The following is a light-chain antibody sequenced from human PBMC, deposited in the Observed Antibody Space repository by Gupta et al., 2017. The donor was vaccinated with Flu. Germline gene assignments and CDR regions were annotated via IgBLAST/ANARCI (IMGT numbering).Light chain of an antibody. V-gene: IGLV2-14*03. Sequence: SSDVDDFDSVSWFQQHPGEAPKLIIYNVIGRPSGVSNRFSGSKSGNTASLTISGLQPEDEADYYCSSFTSHNTYVFGTGTKVTVL. J-gene: IGLJ1*01. CDR3: SSFTSHNTYV. CDR2: NVI. CDR1: SSDVDDFDS.